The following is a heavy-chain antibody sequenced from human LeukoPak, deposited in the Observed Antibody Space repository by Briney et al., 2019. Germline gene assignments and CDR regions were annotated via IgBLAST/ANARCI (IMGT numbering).Heavy chain of an antibody. J-gene: IGHJ6*03. CDR1: GGSFSGYY. Sequence: PSETLSLTCAVYGGSFSGYYWSWIRQPPGKGLEWIGEINHSGSTNYNPSLKSRVSISVDTSKNQFSLKLSSVTAADTAVYYCARRRPVSYYYMDVWGKGTTVTVSS. CDR2: INHSGST. V-gene: IGHV4-34*01. CDR3: ARRRPVSYYYMDV.